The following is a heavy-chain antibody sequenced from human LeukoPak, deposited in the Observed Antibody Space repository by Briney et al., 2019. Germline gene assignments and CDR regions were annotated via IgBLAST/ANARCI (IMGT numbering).Heavy chain of an antibody. CDR3: ARDEGIAVAGVFDY. J-gene: IGHJ4*02. Sequence: SVKVSCKASGGTFSSYAISWVRQAPGQGLEWMGRIIPIFGIANYAQKFQGRVTITADKSTSTAYMELSSPRSEDTAVYYCARDEGIAVAGVFDYWGQGTLVTVSP. V-gene: IGHV1-69*04. CDR2: IIPIFGIA. D-gene: IGHD6-19*01. CDR1: GGTFSSYA.